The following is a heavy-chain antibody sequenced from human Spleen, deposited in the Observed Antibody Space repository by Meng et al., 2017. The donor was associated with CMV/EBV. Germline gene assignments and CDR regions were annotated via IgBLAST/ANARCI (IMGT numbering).Heavy chain of an antibody. V-gene: IGHV3-20*04. CDR2: IIWNGGST. D-gene: IGHD6-13*01. J-gene: IGHJ6*02. CDR3: ARAARPGIYYYYGMDV. CDR1: GFTFSNYG. Sequence: GESLKISCAASGFTFSNYGMHWVRQAPGKGLEWVSGIIWNGGSTGYADSVKGRFTISRDNAKNSLYLQMNSLRAEDTALYYCARAARPGIYYYYGMDVWGQGTTVTVSS.